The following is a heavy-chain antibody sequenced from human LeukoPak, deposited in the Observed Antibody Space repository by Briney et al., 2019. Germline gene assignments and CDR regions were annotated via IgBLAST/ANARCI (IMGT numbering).Heavy chain of an antibody. Sequence: SETLSLTCTVSGGSICSYYWSWIRQPPGKGLEWIGYIYYSGSTNYNPSLKSRVTISVDTSKNQFSLKLSSVTAADTAVYYCARMRWASSGYRFDYWGQGTLVTVSS. CDR1: GGSICSYY. J-gene: IGHJ4*02. D-gene: IGHD3-22*01. CDR2: IYYSGST. CDR3: ARMRWASSGYRFDY. V-gene: IGHV4-59*08.